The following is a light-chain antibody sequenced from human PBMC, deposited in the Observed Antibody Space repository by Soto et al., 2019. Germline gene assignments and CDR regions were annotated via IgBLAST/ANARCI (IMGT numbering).Light chain of an antibody. CDR2: GAS. V-gene: IGKV2-28*01. J-gene: IGKJ1*01. CDR1: QILLHSNGYNY. Sequence: DIVMTQSPLSLPVTPGEPSSISCSSIQILLHSNGYNYLDWYLQKPGQSPQLLIYGASTRATGIPDRFSGSGSGTDFTLTISRLEPEDFAVYYCQQYGRSGTFGQGTKVDIK. CDR3: QQYGRSGT.